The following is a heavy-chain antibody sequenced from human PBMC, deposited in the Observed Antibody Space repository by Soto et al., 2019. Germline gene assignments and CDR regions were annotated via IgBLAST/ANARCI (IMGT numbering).Heavy chain of an antibody. V-gene: IGHV3-43*01. Sequence: PGGSLRLSCAASGFTFDDYTMHWVRQAPGKGLEWVSLISWDGGSTYYADSVKGRFTISRDNSKNSLYLQMNSLRTEDTALYYCAKDIYPKSGDYYYGMDVWGQGTTVTVSS. J-gene: IGHJ6*02. CDR1: GFTFDDYT. CDR2: ISWDGGST. CDR3: AKDIYPKSGDYYYGMDV.